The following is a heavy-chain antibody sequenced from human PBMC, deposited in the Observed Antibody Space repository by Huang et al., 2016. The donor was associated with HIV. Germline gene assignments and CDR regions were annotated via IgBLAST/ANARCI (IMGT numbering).Heavy chain of an antibody. J-gene: IGHJ3*02. CDR2: IRYDGNNK. Sequence: VQLVASGGGVVPPGGSLRRSCAASGFTFSSYGMHWVRQAPGKGLEWVAFIRYDGNNKYYSDSVRDRFNIARDKSKNTLYLQMNSLRAEDTAVYYCAKGSMANAFDIWGQGTMVTVSS. CDR1: GFTFSSYG. V-gene: IGHV3-30*02. CDR3: AKGSMANAFDI. D-gene: IGHD3-10*01.